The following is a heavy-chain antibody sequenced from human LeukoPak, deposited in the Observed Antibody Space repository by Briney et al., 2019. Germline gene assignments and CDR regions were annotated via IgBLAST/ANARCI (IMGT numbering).Heavy chain of an antibody. CDR2: IIPIFGTA. J-gene: IGHJ5*02. CDR3: ARDSSGPYNWFDP. CDR1: GGTFSSYA. Sequence: SVKVSCKASGGTFSSYAISWVRQAPGQGLEWMGGIIPIFGTADYAQKFQGRVTITADESTSTAYMELSSLRSEDTAVYYCARDSSGPYNWFDPWGQGTLVTVSS. D-gene: IGHD6-19*01. V-gene: IGHV1-69*01.